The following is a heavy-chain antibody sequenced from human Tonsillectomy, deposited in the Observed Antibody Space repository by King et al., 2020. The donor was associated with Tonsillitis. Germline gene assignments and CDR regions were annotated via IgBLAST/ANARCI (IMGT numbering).Heavy chain of an antibody. V-gene: IGHV4-59*01. D-gene: IGHD3-22*01. J-gene: IGHJ4*02. Sequence: VQLQESGPGLVKPSETLSLTCTVSGGSISSNYWSWIRQPPGKGLEWIGYIYYSGSTNYNPSLKSRVTISVDTSKNQLSLKLSSVTAADTAVYYCASEGSYDSSGYYFPFDYWGRGTLVTVSS. CDR1: GGSISSNY. CDR3: ASEGSYDSSGYYFPFDY. CDR2: IYYSGST.